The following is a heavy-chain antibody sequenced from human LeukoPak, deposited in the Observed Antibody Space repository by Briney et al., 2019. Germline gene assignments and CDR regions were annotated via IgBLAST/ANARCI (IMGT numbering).Heavy chain of an antibody. D-gene: IGHD1-26*01. CDR1: GGSISSSSYY. Sequence: PSETLSLTCTVSGGSISSSSYYWGWIRQPPGKGLEWIGSIYHSGSTYYNPSLKSRVTIAVETSKNQFSLKLSSVTAADTAVYYCARVPGATIVSYYFDYWGQGTLVTVSS. J-gene: IGHJ4*02. CDR2: IYHSGST. V-gene: IGHV4-39*07. CDR3: ARVPGATIVSYYFDY.